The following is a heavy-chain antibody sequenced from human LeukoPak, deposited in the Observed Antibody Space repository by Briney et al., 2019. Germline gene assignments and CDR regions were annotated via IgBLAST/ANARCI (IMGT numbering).Heavy chain of an antibody. J-gene: IGHJ4*02. D-gene: IGHD2-15*01. CDR1: GFTFSSYW. CDR3: VSSYCSGGSCYSASGY. V-gene: IGHV3-74*01. CDR2: INNDGSST. Sequence: PGASLRLSCAASGFTFSSYWMHWVRQAPGKGLVWVSRINNDGSSTSNADSVKGRFTISRDNAKNTLYMYMTSLRAEDTAVYYCVSSYCSGGSCYSASGYWGQGTLVTVSS.